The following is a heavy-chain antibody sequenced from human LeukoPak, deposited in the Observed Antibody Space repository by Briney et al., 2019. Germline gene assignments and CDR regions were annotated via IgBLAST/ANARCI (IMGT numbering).Heavy chain of an antibody. CDR2: INSDGSST. CDR3: AREVYSSGWLIGRNWFDP. Sequence: GGSLRLSCAASGFTFSSYWMHWVRQAPGKGLVWVSRINSDGSSTSYADSVKGRFTISRDNAKNTLYLQMNSLRAEDTAVYYCAREVYSSGWLIGRNWFDPGAREPWSPSPQ. J-gene: IGHJ5*02. CDR1: GFTFSSYW. D-gene: IGHD6-19*01. V-gene: IGHV3-74*01.